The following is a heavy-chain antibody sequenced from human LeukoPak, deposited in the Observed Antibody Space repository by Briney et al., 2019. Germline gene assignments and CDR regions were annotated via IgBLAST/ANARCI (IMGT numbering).Heavy chain of an antibody. D-gene: IGHD5-18*01. V-gene: IGHV4-59*01. CDR1: GGSISSYY. Sequence: MASETLSLTCTVSGGSISSYYWSWIRQPPGKGLEWIGYIYYSGSTNYNPSLKSRVTISVDTSKNQFSLKLSSVTAADTAVYYCARVSSAMVTQFDYWGQGTLVTVSS. CDR3: ARVSSAMVTQFDY. CDR2: IYYSGST. J-gene: IGHJ4*02.